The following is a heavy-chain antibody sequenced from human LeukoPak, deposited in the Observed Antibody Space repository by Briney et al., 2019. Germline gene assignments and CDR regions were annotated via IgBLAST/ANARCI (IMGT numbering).Heavy chain of an antibody. CDR3: TTDRYYGPDLDY. CDR2: INRKTDGGAP. Sequence: LSCSASAFTCSNAWMRWVGQAPGIGLKWGGRINRKTDGGAPDHAAPVKSTFAISRNDSYKPLYLQIHSLKAEDTAVYYCTTDRYYGPDLDYWGQGTLVTVSS. CDR1: AFTCSNAW. J-gene: IGHJ4*02. D-gene: IGHD3-10*01. V-gene: IGHV3-15*01.